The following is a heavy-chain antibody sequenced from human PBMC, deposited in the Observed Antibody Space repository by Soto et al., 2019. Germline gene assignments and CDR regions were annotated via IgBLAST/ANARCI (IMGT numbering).Heavy chain of an antibody. CDR3: AEVTWFGASYAV. Sequence: EVQLLESGGGLVQPGESLRLSCAASGFTFSTFDMSWVLQAPGKGLEWVSGIGASGVYTYYADSVKGRFTISRDNSKNTLNLQMNSLRAEDTAIYYCAEVTWFGASYAVWGQGNLVTVAS. CDR2: IGASGVYT. J-gene: IGHJ4*02. V-gene: IGHV3-23*01. D-gene: IGHD3-10*01. CDR1: GFTFSTFD.